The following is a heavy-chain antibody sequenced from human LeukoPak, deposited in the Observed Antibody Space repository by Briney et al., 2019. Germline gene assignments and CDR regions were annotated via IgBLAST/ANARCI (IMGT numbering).Heavy chain of an antibody. CDR2: IHRSGST. CDR1: GGSFSGYS. J-gene: IGHJ4*02. CDR3: ARGIPHYCSSTTCPNDY. V-gene: IGHV4-34*01. D-gene: IGHD2-2*01. Sequence: KPSETLSLTCAVYGGSFSGYSRSWIRQPPGKGLEWIGEIHRSGSTNYHPSLKSRVTISVDTSKNQFSLKLSSVTAADTAVYYCARGIPHYCSSTTCPNDYWGQGTLVTVSS.